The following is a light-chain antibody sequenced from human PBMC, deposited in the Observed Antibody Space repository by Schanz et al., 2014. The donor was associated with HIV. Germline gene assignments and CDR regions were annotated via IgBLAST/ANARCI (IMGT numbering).Light chain of an antibody. CDR3: AADHGSGSDFVVV. CDR1: NGYSTYR. V-gene: IGLV9-49*01. Sequence: QSVLTQSPFASASLGASVTLTCTLSNGYSTYRVDWYQQRPGKGPRFVMRVGTGGIVGSKGDGIPDRFSVLGSGLSRYLTIKNIQEEDESDYHCAADHGSGSDFVVVFGGGTKLTVL. J-gene: IGLJ2*01. CDR2: VGTGGIVG.